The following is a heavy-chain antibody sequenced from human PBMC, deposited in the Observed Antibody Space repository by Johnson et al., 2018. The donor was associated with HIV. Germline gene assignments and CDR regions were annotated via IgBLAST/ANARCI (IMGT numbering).Heavy chain of an antibody. V-gene: IGHV3-30*18. CDR2: ISYDGSNK. Sequence: QMLLVESGGGVVQPGRSLRLSCAVSGFSLSSYVMHWVRQAPGKGLEWVAVISYDGSNKYYADSVKGRFTISRDNSKNTPYLQMNSLRAEDTAGYYFAKVNRMEQWLAGGGAFDIWGQGTMVTVSS. D-gene: IGHD6-19*01. CDR3: AKVNRMEQWLAGGGAFDI. CDR1: GFSLSSYV. J-gene: IGHJ3*02.